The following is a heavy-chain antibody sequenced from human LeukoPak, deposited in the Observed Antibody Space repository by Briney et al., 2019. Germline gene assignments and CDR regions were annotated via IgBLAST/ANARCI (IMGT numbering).Heavy chain of an antibody. CDR3: ARVLLWFGAGRERTNWFDP. CDR2: INHSGST. CDR1: GGSFSGYY. D-gene: IGHD3-10*01. V-gene: IGHV4-34*01. Sequence: SETLSLTCAVYGGSFSGYYWGWIRQPPGKGLEWIGEINHSGSTNYNPSLKSRVSISVDTSKNQFSLKLSSVIAADTAVYYCARVLLWFGAGRERTNWFDPWGQGTLVTVSS. J-gene: IGHJ5*02.